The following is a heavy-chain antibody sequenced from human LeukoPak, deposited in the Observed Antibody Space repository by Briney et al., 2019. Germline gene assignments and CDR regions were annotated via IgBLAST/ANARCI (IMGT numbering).Heavy chain of an antibody. CDR2: IYSGGST. CDR3: ARRAGAYSHPYDY. CDR1: GFIVSSNY. Sequence: PGGSLRLSCAASGFIVSSNYMSWVRQAPGKGLEWVSLIYSGGSTFSADSVRGRFTISRDNSKNTLYLQMNSLTADDTAVYYCARRAGAYSHPYDYWGQGTLVTVSS. V-gene: IGHV3-53*01. J-gene: IGHJ4*02. D-gene: IGHD4/OR15-4a*01.